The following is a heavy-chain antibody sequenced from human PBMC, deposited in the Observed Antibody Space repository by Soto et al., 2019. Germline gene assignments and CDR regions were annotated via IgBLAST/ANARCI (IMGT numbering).Heavy chain of an antibody. CDR3: ARVDCSSTSCLAPFDY. Sequence: GGSLRISCAASGFTFSSYEMNWVRQAPGKGLEWVSYISSSGSTIYYADSVKGRFTISRDNAKNSLYLQMNSLRAEDTAVYYCARVDCSSTSCLAPFDYWGQGTLVTVSS. CDR1: GFTFSSYE. D-gene: IGHD2-2*01. CDR2: ISSSGSTI. J-gene: IGHJ4*02. V-gene: IGHV3-48*03.